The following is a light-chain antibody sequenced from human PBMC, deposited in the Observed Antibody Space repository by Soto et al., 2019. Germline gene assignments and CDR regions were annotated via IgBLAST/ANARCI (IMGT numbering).Light chain of an antibody. V-gene: IGLV2-8*01. CDR3: SSYAGTNNSV. J-gene: IGLJ1*01. CDR2: EVS. Sequence: QPVLTQPPSASGSPGQSVTISCTGTSSDIGAYNYVSWYQQHPGKAPRLMIYEVSERPSGVPDRFSGSKSGNTASLTVSGLQAEDEADYYCSSYAGTNNSVFGSGTKLTVL. CDR1: SSDIGAYNY.